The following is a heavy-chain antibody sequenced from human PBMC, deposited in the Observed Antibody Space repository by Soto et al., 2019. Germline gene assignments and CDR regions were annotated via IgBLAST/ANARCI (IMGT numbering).Heavy chain of an antibody. CDR1: GYTFTNYF. D-gene: IGHD2-15*01. Sequence: QVQLVQSGAEVKKPGASMKVSCKPSGYTFTNYFIHWMRQAPGQGLEWMGIINPSDGSANYAPKFQGRVTMTTDLSTTTVNMELSSLRSGDTAVYYCARAADIVILTHLENAYY. J-gene: IGHJ6*01. CDR2: INPSDGSA. CDR3: ARAADIVILTHLENAYY. V-gene: IGHV1-46*01.